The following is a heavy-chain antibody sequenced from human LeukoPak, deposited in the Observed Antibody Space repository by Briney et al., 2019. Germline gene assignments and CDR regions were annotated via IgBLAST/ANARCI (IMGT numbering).Heavy chain of an antibody. J-gene: IGHJ4*02. V-gene: IGHV3-48*01. Sequence: GGSLRLSCAASGFTFSTYSMNWVRQAPGKGLEWVSYISSSSSTIYYADSVKGRFTISRDNAKNSLYLQMNSLRAEDTAVYYCARDLRTSDFWSGYYVDGYWGQGTLVTVSS. D-gene: IGHD3-3*01. CDR3: ARDLRTSDFWSGYYVDGY. CDR2: ISSSSSTI. CDR1: GFTFSTYS.